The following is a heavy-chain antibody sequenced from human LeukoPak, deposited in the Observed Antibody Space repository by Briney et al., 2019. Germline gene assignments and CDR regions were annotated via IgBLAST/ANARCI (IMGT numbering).Heavy chain of an antibody. Sequence: RASVKVSCKASGYTFTSYDINWVRQATGQGLEWMGWMNPNSGNTGYAQKFQGRVTMTRNTSISTAYMELSSLRSEDTAVYYCTRHLDGIAAYDYWGQGSLVTVPS. CDR3: TRHLDGIAAYDY. D-gene: IGHD6-13*01. CDR1: GYTFTSYD. V-gene: IGHV1-8*01. CDR2: MNPNSGNT. J-gene: IGHJ4*02.